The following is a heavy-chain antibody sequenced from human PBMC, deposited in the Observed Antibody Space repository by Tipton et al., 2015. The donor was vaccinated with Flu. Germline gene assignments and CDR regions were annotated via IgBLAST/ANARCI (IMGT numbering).Heavy chain of an antibody. J-gene: IGHJ4*02. CDR2: IYHSGST. CDR3: ARDRLISYKYYFDY. CDR1: GYSISSGHY. Sequence: TLSLTCTVSGYSISSGHYWGWIRQPPGKGLEWIGSIYHSGSTYYNPSLKSRVTITVDTSKNEFSLKLSSVTAADTAVYYCARDRLISYKYYFDYWGQGTLVIVSS. V-gene: IGHV4-38-2*02. D-gene: IGHD2-8*01.